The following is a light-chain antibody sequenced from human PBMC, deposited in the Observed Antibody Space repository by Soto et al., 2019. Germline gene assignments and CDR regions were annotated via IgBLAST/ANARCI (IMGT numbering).Light chain of an antibody. V-gene: IGKV1-5*01. J-gene: IGKJ4*01. CDR1: YSISSW. CDR2: DAS. CDR3: QQYHTYLT. Sequence: DIQMTQSPSTLSASVGDRVTITCRASYSISSWLAWYQQRPGRAPKLLIYDASTLETGVPSRFSGSGSGTEFPLTISSLXXXDFATYHCQQYHTYLTFGGGTKVEI.